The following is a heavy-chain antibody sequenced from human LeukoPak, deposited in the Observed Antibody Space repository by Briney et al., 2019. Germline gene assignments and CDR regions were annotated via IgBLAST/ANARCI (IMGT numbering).Heavy chain of an antibody. Sequence: GGSLRLSCAASGFTFSNYAMHWVRQAPGKGLEWVAGISYDGSNKYYADFVKGRFTISRDNSKNTLYLQMNSLRAEDTAVYYCAKDREYSSSYYFDYWGQGTLVTVSS. CDR3: AKDREYSSSYYFDY. J-gene: IGHJ4*02. D-gene: IGHD6-6*01. V-gene: IGHV3-30-3*01. CDR1: GFTFSNYA. CDR2: ISYDGSNK.